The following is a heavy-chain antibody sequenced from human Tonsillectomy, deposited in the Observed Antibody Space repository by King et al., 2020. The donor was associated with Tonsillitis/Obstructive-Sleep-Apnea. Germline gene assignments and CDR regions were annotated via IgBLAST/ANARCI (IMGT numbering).Heavy chain of an antibody. CDR1: GYTFTGYY. V-gene: IGHV1-2*06. CDR3: ARDPFYCTGGVCTM. D-gene: IGHD2-8*02. J-gene: IGHJ4*02. Sequence: VQLVESGAEVKKPGASVKVSCKDSGYTFTGYYMHWVRQAPGQGLEWMGRINPNSGGTNYAQKFQGRVTMTRDTSISTAYMELSRLRSDDTAVYYCARDPFYCTGGVCTMWGQGTLVTVSS. CDR2: INPNSGGT.